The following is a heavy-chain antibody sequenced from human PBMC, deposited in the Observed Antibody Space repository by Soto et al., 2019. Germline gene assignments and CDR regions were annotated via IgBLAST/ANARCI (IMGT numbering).Heavy chain of an antibody. CDR2: ISPTSRHI. V-gene: IGHV3-21*06. J-gene: IGHJ4*02. Sequence: KPGGSLRLSCEVSGLTASTYSMNWVRQAPGKGLEWVSSISPTSRHIYYADSVKGRFTISRDNAKNSLYLQMNSLRAEDTAVYYCARVTDTLYSGSYNYWGQGTLVTVSS. D-gene: IGHD1-26*01. CDR3: ARVTDTLYSGSYNY. CDR1: GLTASTYS.